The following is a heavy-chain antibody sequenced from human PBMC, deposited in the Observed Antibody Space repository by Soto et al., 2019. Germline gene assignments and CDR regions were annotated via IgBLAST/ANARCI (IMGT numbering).Heavy chain of an antibody. CDR3: AKEGPITNWYFDY. CDR2: ISYDGNVA. D-gene: IGHD1-1*01. CDR1: GFTFSNYG. J-gene: IGHJ4*02. Sequence: QVQLVESEGGVVQPGRSLRLSCTASGFTFSNYGMHWVRQAPGTGLEWVTVISYDGNVAYYADSVKGRFTSSRDNSKNTLYLQMNSLITEDTAVYDCAKEGPITNWYFDYWGQGTLVTVSS. V-gene: IGHV3-30*18.